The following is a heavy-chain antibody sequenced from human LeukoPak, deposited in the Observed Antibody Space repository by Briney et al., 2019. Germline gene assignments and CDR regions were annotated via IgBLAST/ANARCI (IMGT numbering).Heavy chain of an antibody. CDR2: INTNTGNP. D-gene: IGHD3-9*01. J-gene: IGHJ4*02. CDR3: ARGNYDILTGYYPHDY. Sequence: ASVKVSCKASGYTFTSYAMNWVRQAPGQGLEWMGWINTNTGNPTYAQGFTGRFVFSLDTSVSTAYLQISSLKAEDTAVYYCARGNYDILTGYYPHDYWGQGTLVTVSS. V-gene: IGHV7-4-1*02. CDR1: GYTFTSYA.